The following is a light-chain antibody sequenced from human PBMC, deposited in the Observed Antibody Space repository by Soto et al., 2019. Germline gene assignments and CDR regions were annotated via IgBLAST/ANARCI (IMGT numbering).Light chain of an antibody. V-gene: IGKV1-12*01. Sequence: DIQMTQSPSSLAASVGDRVTITCRASQLISSWLVWYQQKPGHAPKLLIYAASNLQSVVPSRLRGSASWTEFTLTIRSLQPDDFTTYYCQQASTFPFTFGGGTEVHIK. CDR3: QQASTFPFT. CDR2: AAS. J-gene: IGKJ4*01. CDR1: QLISSW.